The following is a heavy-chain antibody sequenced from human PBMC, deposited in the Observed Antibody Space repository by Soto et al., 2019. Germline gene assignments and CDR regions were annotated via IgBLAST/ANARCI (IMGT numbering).Heavy chain of an antibody. V-gene: IGHV4-30-4*08. CDR1: GGSISYEYYH. CDR2: IHYSGSI. J-gene: IGHJ6*02. CDR3: AREDDGGDRDYYGLDV. Sequence: QVQLQQSGPGLVKPSQTLSLTCTVSGGSISYEYYHWTWIRQSPGKGLEWIGYIHYSGSIIYNPSFKSRVTISGDTSKNQFSLQLSSVTAADTAVYFCAREDDGGDRDYYGLDVWGQGTTVTVSS. D-gene: IGHD2-21*02.